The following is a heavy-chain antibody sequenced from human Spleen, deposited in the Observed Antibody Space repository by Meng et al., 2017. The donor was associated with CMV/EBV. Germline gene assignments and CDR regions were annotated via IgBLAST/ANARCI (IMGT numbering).Heavy chain of an antibody. Sequence: ASVKVSCKASGYTFTGYYMHWVRQAPGQGLEWMGWINPNSGGTNYAQKFQGRVTMTRDTSISTAYMELSRLRSDDTAVYYCAKGGVFGVVVLNPYPFDYWGQGTLVTVSS. V-gene: IGHV1-2*02. CDR1: GYTFTGYY. CDR3: AKGGVFGVVVLNPYPFDY. CDR2: INPNSGGT. J-gene: IGHJ4*02. D-gene: IGHD3-3*01.